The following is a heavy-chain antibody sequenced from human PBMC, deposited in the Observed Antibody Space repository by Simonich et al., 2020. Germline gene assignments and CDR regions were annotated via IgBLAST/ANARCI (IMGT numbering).Heavy chain of an antibody. CDR1: GYTFTSYG. Sequence: QVQLVQSGAEVKKPGASVKVSCKASGYTFTSYGISWVRQAPGQGLEWMGWSSAYNGNTNYAQKHQGRVTMTTDTTTRTAYMELRSLRSDDTAVYYCARDQGGRAAAATDYWGQGTLVTVSS. D-gene: IGHD6-13*01. V-gene: IGHV1-18*01. CDR2: SSAYNGNT. J-gene: IGHJ4*02. CDR3: ARDQGGRAAAATDY.